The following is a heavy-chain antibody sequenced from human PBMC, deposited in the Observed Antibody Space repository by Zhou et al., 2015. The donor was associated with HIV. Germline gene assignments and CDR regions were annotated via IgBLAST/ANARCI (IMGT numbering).Heavy chain of an antibody. J-gene: IGHJ5*02. Sequence: EVQLVESGGGLVQPGRSLTLSCAASGFKFNIYSMSWIRQAPGRGLEWVSSLTGSGATKHYADSVRGRFTISKDNNMLYLQMDNLRVEDTAMYYCAKVLGVKLGFCSSTDCYWAPFDTWGQGSLVTVSS. D-gene: IGHD2-2*01. CDR1: GFKFNIYS. V-gene: IGHV3-23*04. CDR2: LTGSGATK. CDR3: AKVLGVKLGFCSSTDCYWAPFDT.